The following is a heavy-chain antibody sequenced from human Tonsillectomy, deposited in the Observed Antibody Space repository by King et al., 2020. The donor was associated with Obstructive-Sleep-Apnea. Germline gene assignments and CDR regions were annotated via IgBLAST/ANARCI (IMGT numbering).Heavy chain of an antibody. Sequence: VQLVESGGGLVQPGGSLRLSFAASGFTFINYAISWGRQAPGKGLDWGSAISGGGGSTYYADSVKGRFTISRDNSKNTLYLQMNSRRAEDTAVYYCAKAAMTTVGFDFDYWGQGTLVTVSS. V-gene: IGHV3-23*04. CDR3: AKAAMTTVGFDFDY. D-gene: IGHD4-23*01. CDR2: ISGGGGST. CDR1: GFTFINYA. J-gene: IGHJ4*02.